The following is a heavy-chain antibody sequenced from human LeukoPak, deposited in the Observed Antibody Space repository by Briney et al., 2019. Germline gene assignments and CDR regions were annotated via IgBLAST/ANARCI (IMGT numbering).Heavy chain of an antibody. J-gene: IGHJ3*01. Sequence: GESLKISCKASGFRFTGYCIGWVRQVPGKGLEWMGILYPDESNAIYSPSFQGQVTVSVDKSIDTAYLQWSSLKASDTAMYYCAGGHDYGDYVNAFHLWGQGTMVSVSS. CDR3: AGGHDYGDYVNAFHL. V-gene: IGHV5-51*01. D-gene: IGHD4-17*01. CDR2: LYPDESNA. CDR1: GFRFTGYC.